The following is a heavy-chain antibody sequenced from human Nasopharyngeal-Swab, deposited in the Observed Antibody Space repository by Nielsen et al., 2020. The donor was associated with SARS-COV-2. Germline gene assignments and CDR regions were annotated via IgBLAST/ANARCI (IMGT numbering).Heavy chain of an antibody. D-gene: IGHD6-19*01. CDR1: DGSINRYY. CDR3: AARGSSGWFGY. Sequence: GSLRLSCTVSDGSINRYYWSWIRQPPGKGLEWIGYIYYSGSTNYIPYLKSRVTISVDTSKNQFSLKLSSVTAADTAVYYCAARGSSGWFGYWGQGTLVTVSS. CDR2: IYYSGST. J-gene: IGHJ4*02. V-gene: IGHV4-59*01.